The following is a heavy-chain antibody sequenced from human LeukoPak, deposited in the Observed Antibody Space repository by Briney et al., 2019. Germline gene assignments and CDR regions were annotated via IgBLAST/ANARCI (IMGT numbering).Heavy chain of an antibody. D-gene: IGHD3-22*01. CDR3: ARGLNYYDSSGYATGYYFDY. J-gene: IGHJ4*02. Sequence: PSETLSLTCAVYGGSFSGYYWSWIRQPPGKGLEWIGEINHSGSTNYNPSLKSRVTISVDTSKNQFSLKPSSVTAADTAVYYCARGLNYYDSSGYATGYYFDYWGQGTLVTVSS. CDR1: GGSFSGYY. CDR2: INHSGST. V-gene: IGHV4-34*01.